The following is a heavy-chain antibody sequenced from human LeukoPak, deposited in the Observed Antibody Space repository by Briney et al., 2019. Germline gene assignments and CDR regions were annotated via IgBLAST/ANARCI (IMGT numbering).Heavy chain of an antibody. CDR1: GYTFTSYY. J-gene: IGHJ5*02. V-gene: IGHV1-2*06. CDR2: INPNSGGT. D-gene: IGHD3-16*01. Sequence: ASVKVSCKASGYTFTSYYMHWVRQAPGQGLEWMGRINPNSGGTNYAQKFQGRVTMTRDTSISTAYMELSRLRSDDTAVYYCARDAGLRESWFDPWGQGTLVTVSS. CDR3: ARDAGLRESWFDP.